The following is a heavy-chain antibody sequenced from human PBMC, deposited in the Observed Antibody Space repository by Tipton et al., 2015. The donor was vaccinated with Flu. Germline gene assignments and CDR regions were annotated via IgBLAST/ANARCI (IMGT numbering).Heavy chain of an antibody. V-gene: IGHV4-59*12. CDR2: IYSSGST. CDR1: GDSISSYY. Sequence: TLSLTCTVSGDSISSYYWSWIRQPPGKRLEWIGYIYSSGSTNYNPSLKSRVTISPDTSKNQFSLKLDSVTAADTAVYYCARGVAGGGIHHWGQGTLVTVSS. J-gene: IGHJ5*02. D-gene: IGHD3-16*01. CDR3: ARGVAGGGIHH.